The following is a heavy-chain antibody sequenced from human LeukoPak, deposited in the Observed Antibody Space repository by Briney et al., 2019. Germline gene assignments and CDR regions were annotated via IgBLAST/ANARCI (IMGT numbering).Heavy chain of an antibody. Sequence: GASVKVSCKASGYTFTSYYMHWVRQAPGQGLEWMGIINPSGGSTSYAQKFQGRVTMTEDTSTDTAYMELSSLRSEDTAVYYCATVGFWSGFDAFDIWGQGTMVTVSS. CDR3: ATVGFWSGFDAFDI. D-gene: IGHD3-3*01. CDR2: INPSGGST. CDR1: GYTFTSYY. V-gene: IGHV1-46*01. J-gene: IGHJ3*02.